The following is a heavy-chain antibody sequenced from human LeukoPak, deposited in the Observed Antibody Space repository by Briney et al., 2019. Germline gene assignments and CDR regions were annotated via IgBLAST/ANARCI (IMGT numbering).Heavy chain of an antibody. D-gene: IGHD4-17*01. Sequence: ASVKVSCKASGYTFTSYYMHWVRQPPGQGLEWMGIIHPSGGSTSYAQKFQGRVTMTRDTSTSTVYMELSSLRSEDPAVYYCARERTTVTVGVDYWGQGTLVTVSS. J-gene: IGHJ4*02. CDR1: GYTFTSYY. CDR2: IHPSGGST. V-gene: IGHV1-46*01. CDR3: ARERTTVTVGVDY.